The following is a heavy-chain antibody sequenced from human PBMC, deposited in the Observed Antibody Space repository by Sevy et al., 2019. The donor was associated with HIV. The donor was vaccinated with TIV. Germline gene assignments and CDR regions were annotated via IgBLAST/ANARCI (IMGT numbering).Heavy chain of an antibody. D-gene: IGHD6-6*01. CDR1: GFMFSSDS. CDR3: AREGWGGAARPNYFDY. J-gene: IGHJ4*02. Sequence: GGSLRLSCAASGFMFSSDSTNWVRQAPGKGLEWVSSISSSSRYIYYADSVKGRFTISRDNAKNSLSLQMNSLRAEDTAVYYCAREGWGGAARPNYFDYWGQGTLVTVSS. CDR2: ISSSSRYI. V-gene: IGHV3-21*01.